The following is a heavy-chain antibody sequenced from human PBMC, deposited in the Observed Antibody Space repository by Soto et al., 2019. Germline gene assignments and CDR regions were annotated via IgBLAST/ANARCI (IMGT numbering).Heavy chain of an antibody. V-gene: IGHV3-23*01. Sequence: GGSLRLSCAASGFTFSWHWMSWVRQAPGKGLEWVSDIKGSGSGTYYADSVKGRFTISRDNSKNSLYLELHSLGAEDTAVYYFAKFQGDKNWLDSWGQGTLVTVSS. CDR3: AKFQGDKNWLDS. D-gene: IGHD3-16*01. J-gene: IGHJ5*01. CDR2: IKGSGSGT. CDR1: GFTFSWHW.